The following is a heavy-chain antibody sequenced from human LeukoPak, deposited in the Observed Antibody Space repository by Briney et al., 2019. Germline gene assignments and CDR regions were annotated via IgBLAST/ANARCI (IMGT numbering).Heavy chain of an antibody. V-gene: IGHV3-23*01. CDR3: AKRSQGGTGENYYYYMDV. J-gene: IGHJ6*03. D-gene: IGHD7-27*01. CDR1: GFTFRNYA. Sequence: GGSLRLSCATSGFTFRNYAMSWVRQAPGKGLEWVSTISPSSEWTTYTDSVKGRFTISRDNSKNTLYLQMNSLRAEDTAVYYCAKRSQGGTGENYYYYMDVWGKGTTVTVSS. CDR2: ISPSSEWT.